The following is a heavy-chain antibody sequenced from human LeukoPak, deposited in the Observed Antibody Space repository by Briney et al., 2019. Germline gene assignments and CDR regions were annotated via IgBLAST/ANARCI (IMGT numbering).Heavy chain of an antibody. J-gene: IGHJ5*02. V-gene: IGHV3-72*01. CDR3: VRNHRHWFDP. Sequence: GGSLRLSCAASGFSLSDHYMDWVRQAPGQGLEWIGHMRNEGGGYGTLYAASVKGRLTVSRDDSKNAFYLQMNSLKPEDTAVYFCVRNHRHWFDPWGQGTLVTVSS. CDR2: MRNEGGGYGT. CDR1: GFSLSDHY.